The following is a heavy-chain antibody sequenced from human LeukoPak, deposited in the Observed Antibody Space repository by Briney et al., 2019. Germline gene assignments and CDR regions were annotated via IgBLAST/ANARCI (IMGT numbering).Heavy chain of an antibody. D-gene: IGHD3-22*01. CDR1: GGTFSNYDFTFTRYA. CDR2: IIPIYGRA. V-gene: IGHV1-69*13. J-gene: IGHJ3*02. CDR3: AGFFYDNSNAAFDI. Sequence: SVTVSFTAAGGTFSNYDFTFTRYAITWVRQAPGQGLEWMGGIIPIYGRADYPQKFQGRVTITADESTRTVTMQLSSLSSEDTAVYYCAGFFYDNSNAAFDIWGQGTVVTVS.